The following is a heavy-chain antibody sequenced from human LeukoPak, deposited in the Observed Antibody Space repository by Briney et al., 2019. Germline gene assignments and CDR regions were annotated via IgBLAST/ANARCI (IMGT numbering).Heavy chain of an antibody. V-gene: IGHV1-2*02. Sequence: GASVKVSCKASGYTFTSYYMHWVRQAPGQGLEWMGWISTDSGTTSYSRKFEGRATITTDTSTSTAYMELRSLTSDDTATYYCAKDSVYNWFDPWGQGTLVTVSS. CDR3: AKDSVYNWFDP. CDR2: ISTDSGTT. CDR1: GYTFTSYY. D-gene: IGHD5/OR15-5a*01. J-gene: IGHJ5*02.